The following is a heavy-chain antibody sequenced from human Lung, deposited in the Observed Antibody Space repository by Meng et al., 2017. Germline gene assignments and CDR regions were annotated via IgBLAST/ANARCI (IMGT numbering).Heavy chain of an antibody. CDR3: ARGPTTMAHDFDY. CDR2: INHSGST. D-gene: IGHD4-11*01. J-gene: IGHJ4*02. CDR1: GVSFSDYY. Sequence: QVPPHQWGSRLVTPSGTLSLTRVVSGVSFSDYYGSWIRQPPGKGLEWIGEINHSGSTNYNPSLESRATISVDTSQNNLSLKLSSVTAADSAVYYCARGPTTMAHDFDYWGQGTLVTVSS. V-gene: IGHV4-34*01.